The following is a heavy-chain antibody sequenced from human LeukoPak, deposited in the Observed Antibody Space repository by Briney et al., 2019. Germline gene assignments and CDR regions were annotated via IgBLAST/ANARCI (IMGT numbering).Heavy chain of an antibody. D-gene: IGHD4-17*01. CDR1: GFTFSSYS. CDR2: ISSSSSYI. V-gene: IGHV3-21*01. CDR3: ARHSTVTWGFVDI. J-gene: IGHJ3*02. Sequence: GGSLRLSCAASGFTFSSYSMNWVRQAPGKGLEWVSSISSSSSYIYYADSVKGRFTISRDNAKNSLYLQMNSLRAEDTAFYYCARHSTVTWGFVDIWGQGTTVTVSS.